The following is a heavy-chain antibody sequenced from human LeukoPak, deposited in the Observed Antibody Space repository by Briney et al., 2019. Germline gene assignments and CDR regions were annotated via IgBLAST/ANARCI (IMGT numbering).Heavy chain of an antibody. J-gene: IGHJ5*02. CDR3: AREALPSIVVVPAAIVDWFDP. Sequence: GASVKVSCKASGYTFTSYGISWVRQAPGQGLEWMGWISAYNGNTNYAQKLQGRVTMTTDTSTSTAYMELRSLRSDDTAVYHCAREALPSIVVVPAAIVDWFDPWGQGTLVTVSS. V-gene: IGHV1-18*01. CDR1: GYTFTSYG. D-gene: IGHD2-2*01. CDR2: ISAYNGNT.